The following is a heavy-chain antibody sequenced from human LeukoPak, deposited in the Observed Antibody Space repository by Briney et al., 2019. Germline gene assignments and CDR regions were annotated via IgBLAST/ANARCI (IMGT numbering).Heavy chain of an antibody. CDR2: ISAYNGNT. Sequence: ASVKVSCKASGYTFTSYGISWVRQAPGQGLEWMGWISAYNGNTNYAQKLQGRVTMTTDTSTSTAYMELRSLRSDDTAVYYCAKGGGEVRAQLSQQPPLYFDYWGQGTLVTVSS. V-gene: IGHV1-18*04. CDR3: AKGGGEVRAQLSQQPPLYFDY. J-gene: IGHJ4*02. CDR1: GYTFTSYG. D-gene: IGHD3-16*01.